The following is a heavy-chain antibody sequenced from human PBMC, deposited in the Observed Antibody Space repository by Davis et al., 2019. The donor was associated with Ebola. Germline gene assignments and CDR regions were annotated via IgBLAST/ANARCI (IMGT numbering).Heavy chain of an antibody. CDR1: GGSISSSSYY. Sequence: MPSETLSLTCTVSGGSISSSSYYWGWIRQPPGKGLEWIGSIYYSGRTYYNPSLKSRVTISVDTSKNQFSLKLSSVTAADTAVYYCAREYSGYDYYYYGMDVWGQGTTVTVSS. V-gene: IGHV4-39*07. CDR3: AREYSGYDYYYYGMDV. D-gene: IGHD5-12*01. CDR2: IYYSGRT. J-gene: IGHJ6*02.